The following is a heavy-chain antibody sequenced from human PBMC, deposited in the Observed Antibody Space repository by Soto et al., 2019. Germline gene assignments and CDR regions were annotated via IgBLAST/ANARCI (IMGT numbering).Heavy chain of an antibody. V-gene: IGHV3-7*04. CDR1: GFTFSRFW. CDR3: SGGTYT. D-gene: IGHD2-2*02. Sequence: GSLRLSCVASGFTFSRFWMSWVRQAPGKGLEWVAHIKEDGSETDYADAVEGRFTVSRDNANNSLFLQMTSLRAEDTAMYYCSGGTYTWGQGTMVTVSS. CDR2: IKEDGSET. J-gene: IGHJ4*02.